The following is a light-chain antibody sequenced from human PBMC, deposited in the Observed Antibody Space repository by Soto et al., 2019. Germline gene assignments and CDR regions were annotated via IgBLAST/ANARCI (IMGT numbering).Light chain of an antibody. CDR3: CSYAGTYTLI. V-gene: IGLV2-11*01. J-gene: IGLJ2*01. Sequence: QSALTQPRSVSGSPGQSVTISCTGASSDLGGYNSVSWFQQHPGKAPKLMIFDVTKRPSGVPDRFSGSRSGNTASLTISGLQTEDEADYYCCSYAGTYTLIFGGGTQLTVL. CDR2: DVT. CDR1: SSDLGGYNS.